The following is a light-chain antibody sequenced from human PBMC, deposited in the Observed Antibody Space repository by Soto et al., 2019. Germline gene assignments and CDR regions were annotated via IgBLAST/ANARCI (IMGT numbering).Light chain of an antibody. CDR3: QQYRAWPLS. Sequence: EIGVTQSPATLSVSPGERATLSCRASQSIGNHLAWYQQKPGQAPRLLIYGASTRATTIPARFSGSGSGTDFTLTISSLQSGDFAVYYCQQYRAWPLSFGGGTKVEIK. J-gene: IGKJ4*01. V-gene: IGKV3D-15*01. CDR1: QSIGNH. CDR2: GAS.